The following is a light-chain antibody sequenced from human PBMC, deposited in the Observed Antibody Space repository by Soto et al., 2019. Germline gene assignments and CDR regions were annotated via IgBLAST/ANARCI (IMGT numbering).Light chain of an antibody. Sequence: EIVMTQSPATLSVSPGERATLSCRASQSVHSNLAWYQQKPGQAPRLLIYGASTRATGIPARFSGSGSGTEFTLTISSLQSEDFAVYYCQPYHNWPLAFGGGTKVEIK. CDR3: QPYHNWPLA. J-gene: IGKJ4*01. CDR1: QSVHSN. CDR2: GAS. V-gene: IGKV3-15*01.